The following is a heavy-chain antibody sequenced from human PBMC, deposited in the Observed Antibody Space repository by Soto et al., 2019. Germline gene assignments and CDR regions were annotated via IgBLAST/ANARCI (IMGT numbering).Heavy chain of an antibody. V-gene: IGHV5-51*01. CDR3: ARGGVSTRTFDY. Sequence: GESLKIFCKGSGYNFAGYWIAWVSQMPGKGLELMGIIYPSDSDTRYRPSFQGQVTISADKSISSAYLQWSSLRASDTAMYYCARGGVSTRTFDYWGQGTPVTVSS. CDR1: GYNFAGYW. D-gene: IGHD3-3*01. CDR2: IYPSDSDT. J-gene: IGHJ4*02.